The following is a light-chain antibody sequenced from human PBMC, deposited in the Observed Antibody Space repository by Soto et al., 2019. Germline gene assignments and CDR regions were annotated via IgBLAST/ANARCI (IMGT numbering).Light chain of an antibody. J-gene: IGKJ5*01. Sequence: DIQMTQSPSTLSASVGDRVTITCRASQSISNWLAWYQQRPGKAPKLLIYAASTLESGVPSRFSGSGSGTEFTLTINSLQADDFATYYCQQHNSFSITFGQGTRLEIK. V-gene: IGKV1-5*01. CDR1: QSISNW. CDR3: QQHNSFSIT. CDR2: AAS.